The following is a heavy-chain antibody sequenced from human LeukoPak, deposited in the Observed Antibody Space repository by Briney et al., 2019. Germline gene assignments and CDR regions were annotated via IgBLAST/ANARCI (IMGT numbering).Heavy chain of an antibody. CDR3: ARDLYCSGGSCYSLDY. Sequence: GGSLRLSCAASGFTFSSYSMNWVRQAPGKGLEWVSSISSTSSYIYYADSVKGRFTISRDNAKNSLYLQMNSLRAEDTAVYYCARDLYCSGGSCYSLDYWGQGTLVTVS. CDR2: ISSTSSYI. D-gene: IGHD2-15*01. J-gene: IGHJ4*02. V-gene: IGHV3-21*01. CDR1: GFTFSSYS.